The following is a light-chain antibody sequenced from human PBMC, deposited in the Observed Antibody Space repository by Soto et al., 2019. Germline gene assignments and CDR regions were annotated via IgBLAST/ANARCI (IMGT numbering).Light chain of an antibody. J-gene: IGLJ2*01. CDR1: SSDIGAYNY. V-gene: IGLV2-14*01. Sequence: QSVLTQPASVSGSPGQSITISCAGTSSDIGAYNYVSWYQQHPGKVPKLIIYGVTTRPSGISNRFSGSKSGNTASLTISGLQAEDEADYYCGSYTTSNIHVFGEGSKLTVL. CDR3: GSYTTSNIHV. CDR2: GVT.